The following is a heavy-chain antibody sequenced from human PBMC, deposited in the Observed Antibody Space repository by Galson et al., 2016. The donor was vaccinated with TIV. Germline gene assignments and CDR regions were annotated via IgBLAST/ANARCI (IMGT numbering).Heavy chain of an antibody. V-gene: IGHV1-2*04. CDR1: GYTFTEYY. Sequence: SVKASCKASGYTFTEYYIHWVRQAPGQGLEWMGWINPNSGGTMYAQKFQGWVTMTRDTSITTAYMELSRLKSDDTAAYYCAKIGQEHDAFDIWGQGTMVTVFS. CDR2: INPNSGGT. D-gene: IGHD1/OR15-1a*01. J-gene: IGHJ3*02. CDR3: AKIGQEHDAFDI.